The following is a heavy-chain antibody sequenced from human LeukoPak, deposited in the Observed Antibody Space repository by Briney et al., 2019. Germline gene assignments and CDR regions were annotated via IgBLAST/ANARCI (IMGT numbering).Heavy chain of an antibody. CDR3: TSTTESTSDRILFDP. J-gene: IGHJ5*02. Sequence: ASVTVSCKASGGTFSIYTFNWVRQPHGPGLGRMGRINPILGIANYAQKFQGRVTITADKSTSTDYMELRSLRSEDTAVYYGTSTTESTSDRILFDPWGQGTLVTVSS. CDR1: GGTFSIYT. CDR2: INPILGIA. V-gene: IGHV1-69*02. D-gene: IGHD4-11*01.